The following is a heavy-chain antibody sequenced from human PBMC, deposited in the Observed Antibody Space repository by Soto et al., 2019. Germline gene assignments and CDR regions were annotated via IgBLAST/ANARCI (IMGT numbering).Heavy chain of an antibody. CDR2: IYDNENT. Sequence: QMQLHQSGPRLVKPSQTLSLTCTVSGGSITFGYYWTWIRQPPGKGLEWIGRIYDNENTHYNPSRXXRXXISVDTSKTHFTLSLSSVTAADTAVYYCARPFRWGHDAFDIWGLGTVITVSS. D-gene: IGHD7-27*01. CDR3: ARPFRWGHDAFDI. V-gene: IGHV4-31*03. J-gene: IGHJ3*02. CDR1: GGSITFGYY.